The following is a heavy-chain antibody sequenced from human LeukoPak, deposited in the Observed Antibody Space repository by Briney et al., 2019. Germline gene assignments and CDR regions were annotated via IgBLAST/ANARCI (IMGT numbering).Heavy chain of an antibody. V-gene: IGHV1-18*01. J-gene: IGHJ5*02. Sequence: GASVKASCKASGYPFASYGISWVRQAPGQGLYWMGWISAYNGNTNYAQKLQGRVTMTTDTSTSTAYMELRSLRSDDTAVYYCARDPGRPVVVPAAKFDPWGQGTLVTVSS. D-gene: IGHD2-2*01. CDR3: ARDPGRPVVVPAAKFDP. CDR1: GYPFASYG. CDR2: ISAYNGNT.